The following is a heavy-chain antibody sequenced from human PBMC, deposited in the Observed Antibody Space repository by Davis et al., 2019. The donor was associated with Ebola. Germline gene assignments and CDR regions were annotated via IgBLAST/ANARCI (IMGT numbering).Heavy chain of an antibody. J-gene: IGHJ3*02. D-gene: IGHD5-12*01. CDR1: GYSFIGYY. CDR2: INPNDGRT. V-gene: IGHV1-46*03. Sequence: AASVKVSCKASGYSFIGYYLHWVRQAPGQGLEWMGMINPNDGRTIYAQKFQGRVTVTRDTSTTTVYMDLSSLRSEDTALYYCTTPGGQDRGYDVFDIWGQGTMVTVSS. CDR3: TTPGGQDRGYDVFDI.